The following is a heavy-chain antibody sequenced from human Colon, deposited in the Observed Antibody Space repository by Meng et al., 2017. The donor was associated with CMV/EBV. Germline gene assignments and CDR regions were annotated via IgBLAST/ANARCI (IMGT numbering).Heavy chain of an antibody. CDR2: IYGGGTT. D-gene: IGHD2-2*01. CDR3: AGESGVPNGMDV. Sequence: CGAASGFSVSENYMNWVRQAPGKGLGWVSVIYGGGTTHYADSVKGRFTISRDNSKNTLFLQMDSLRAEDTAVYYCAGESGVPNGMDVWGQGTTVTVSS. CDR1: GFSVSENY. J-gene: IGHJ6*02. V-gene: IGHV3-53*01.